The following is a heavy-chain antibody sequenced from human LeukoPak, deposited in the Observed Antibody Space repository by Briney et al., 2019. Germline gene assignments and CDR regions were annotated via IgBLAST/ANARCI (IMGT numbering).Heavy chain of an antibody. CDR3: ARDLHNSGYDY. CDR1: GFTVSSNY. J-gene: IGHJ4*02. Sequence: GGSLRLSCAASGFTVSSNYMSWVRQAPGKGLEWVSVIYSGGSTYYADSVKGRFTISRENSKNTLYLQMNSLRAEDTAVYYCARDLHNSGYDYWGQGTLVTVSS. V-gene: IGHV3-53*01. CDR2: IYSGGST. D-gene: IGHD5-12*01.